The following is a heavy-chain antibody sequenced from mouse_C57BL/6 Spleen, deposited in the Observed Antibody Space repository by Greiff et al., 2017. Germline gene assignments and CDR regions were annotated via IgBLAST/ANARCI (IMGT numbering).Heavy chain of an antibody. CDR3: ARGRYYGSSYEWYFDV. D-gene: IGHD1-1*01. J-gene: IGHJ1*03. CDR1: GYAFTNYL. Sequence: QVHVKQSGAELVRPGTSVKVSCKASGYAFTNYLIEWVKQRPGQGLEWIGVINPGSGGTNYNEKFKGKATLTADKSSSTAYMQLSSLTSEDSAVYFCARGRYYGSSYEWYFDVWGTGTTVTVSS. V-gene: IGHV1-54*01. CDR2: INPGSGGT.